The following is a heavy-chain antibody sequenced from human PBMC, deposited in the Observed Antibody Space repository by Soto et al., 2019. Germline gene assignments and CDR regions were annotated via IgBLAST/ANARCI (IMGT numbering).Heavy chain of an antibody. Sequence: NPSETLSLTCTVSGGSISSGGYYWSWIRQHPGKGLEWIGYIYYSGSTYYNPSLKSRVTISVDTSKNQFSLKLSSVTAADTAVYYCARLYYDILTGPLLGFDYWGQGTLVTVSS. CDR3: ARLYYDILTGPLLGFDY. CDR1: GGSISSGGYY. D-gene: IGHD3-9*01. V-gene: IGHV4-31*03. J-gene: IGHJ4*02. CDR2: IYYSGST.